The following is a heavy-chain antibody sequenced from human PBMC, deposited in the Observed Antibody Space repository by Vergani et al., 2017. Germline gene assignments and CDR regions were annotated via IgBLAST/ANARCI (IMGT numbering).Heavy chain of an antibody. Sequence: QVQLQQWGAGLLKPSETLSLTCAVYGGSFSGYYWSWIRQSPGKGLEWIGEINHSGSTTSNPSLKSRVTISVDTSKNQFSLKLSSVTAADTAVYYCARFEFSTGAFDIWGQGTMVTVSS. CDR1: GGSFSGYY. V-gene: IGHV4-34*01. J-gene: IGHJ3*02. D-gene: IGHD1-14*01. CDR3: ARFEFSTGAFDI. CDR2: INHSGST.